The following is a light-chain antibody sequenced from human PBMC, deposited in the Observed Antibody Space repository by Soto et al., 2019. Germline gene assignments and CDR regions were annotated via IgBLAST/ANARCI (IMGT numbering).Light chain of an antibody. Sequence: DIQMTQAPSSLSASVGDRVTITCRARQDISTYLAWYQQKPGKVPKLLISAAYTLQSGVPPWFSGSGSGTDFTLTISSLQPEDVATYYCQKYDNAPLSFGGGTKVEIK. V-gene: IGKV1-27*01. CDR3: QKYDNAPLS. CDR2: AAY. J-gene: IGKJ4*01. CDR1: QDISTY.